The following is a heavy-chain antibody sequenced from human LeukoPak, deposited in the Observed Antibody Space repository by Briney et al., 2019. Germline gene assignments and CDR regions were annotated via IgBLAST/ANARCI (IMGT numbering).Heavy chain of an antibody. CDR3: ARDLCSTTSCFDY. CDR2: HFASNK. CDR1: GFIFSSYG. Sequence: PGGSLRLSCVTSGFIFSSYGIHWVRQAPGKGLEWVAWHFASNKYYAESVRGRFTMSRDNSKSTLYLQKDSLRVEDTAVYYCARDLCSTTSCFDYWGQGTLVSVSS. V-gene: IGHV3-33*01. D-gene: IGHD2-2*01. J-gene: IGHJ4*02.